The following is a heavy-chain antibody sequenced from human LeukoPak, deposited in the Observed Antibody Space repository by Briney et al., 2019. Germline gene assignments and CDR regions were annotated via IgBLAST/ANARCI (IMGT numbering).Heavy chain of an antibody. J-gene: IGHJ4*02. CDR1: GGSISSGGYY. V-gene: IGHV4-31*01. Sequence: SETLSLTCTVSGGSISSGGYYWSWIRQYPGKGLEWIGYIYYSGSTYYNPSLKSQVTISVDTSKNQFSLKLSSVTAADTAVYYCARGTVFSWFGEFDYWGQGTLVTVSS. CDR2: IYYSGST. CDR3: ARGTVFSWFGEFDY. D-gene: IGHD3-10*01.